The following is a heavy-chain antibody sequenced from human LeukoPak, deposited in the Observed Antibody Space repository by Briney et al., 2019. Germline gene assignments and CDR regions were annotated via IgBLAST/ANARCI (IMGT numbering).Heavy chain of an antibody. Sequence: ASVRVSCKVSGYTLTELSMHWVRQAPGKGLEWMGGFDPEDGETIYAQKFQGRVTMTEDTSTDTAYMELGSLKSEDTCVYYCATVRGSGWRMDYWGQGTLVTVSS. J-gene: IGHJ4*02. CDR1: GYTLTELS. CDR3: ATVRGSGWRMDY. V-gene: IGHV1-24*01. CDR2: FDPEDGET. D-gene: IGHD6-19*01.